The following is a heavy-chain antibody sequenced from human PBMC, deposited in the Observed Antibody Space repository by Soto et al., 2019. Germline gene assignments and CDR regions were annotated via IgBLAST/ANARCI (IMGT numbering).Heavy chain of an antibody. CDR1: GFTFGDYA. CDR2: IRSKAYGGTT. CDR3: TRHPSPTPGAETYYYGSGSHTGAFDI. V-gene: IGHV3-49*03. D-gene: IGHD3-10*01. J-gene: IGHJ3*02. Sequence: GGSLRLSCTASGFTFGDYAMSWFRQAPGKGLEWVGFIRSKAYGGTTEYAASVKGRFTISRDDSKSIAYLQRNSLKTEDTAVYYCTRHPSPTPGAETYYYGSGSHTGAFDIWGQGTMVTVSS.